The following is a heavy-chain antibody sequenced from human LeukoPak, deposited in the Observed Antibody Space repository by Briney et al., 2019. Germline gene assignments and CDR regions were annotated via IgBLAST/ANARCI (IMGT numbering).Heavy chain of an antibody. CDR1: GLTFDDYA. CDR3: AKDQGDDILTGYADY. D-gene: IGHD3-9*01. J-gene: IGHJ4*02. V-gene: IGHV3-9*01. CDR2: ISWNSGSI. Sequence: GRSLRLSCAASGLTFDDYAMHWVRQAPGKGLEWVSGISWNSGSIGYADSVKGRFPISRDNAKNSPYLQMNSLRAEDTALYYCAKDQGDDILTGYADYWGQGTLVTVSS.